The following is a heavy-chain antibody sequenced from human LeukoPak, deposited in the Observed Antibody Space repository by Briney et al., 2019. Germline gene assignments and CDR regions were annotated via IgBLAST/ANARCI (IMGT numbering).Heavy chain of an antibody. CDR2: ISGSGGST. V-gene: IGHV3-23*01. CDR3: AKGNDFWSGYHYYYYMDA. D-gene: IGHD3-3*01. CDR1: GFTFSSYA. Sequence: GGSLRLSCAASGFTFSSYAMSWVRQAPGKGLEWVSAISGSGGSTYYADSVKGRFTISRDNSKNTLYLQMNSLRAEDTAVYYCAKGNDFWSGYHYYYYMDAWGKGTTVTVSS. J-gene: IGHJ6*03.